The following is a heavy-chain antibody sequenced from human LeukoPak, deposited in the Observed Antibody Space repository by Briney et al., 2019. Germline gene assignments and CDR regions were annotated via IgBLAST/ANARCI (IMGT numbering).Heavy chain of an antibody. D-gene: IGHD5-18*01. CDR1: GFTFDDYA. CDR3: ARDYVDTAMVYYYYYYMDV. V-gene: IGHV3-9*01. J-gene: IGHJ6*03. Sequence: GRSLRLSCAASGFTFDDYAMHWVRQAPGKGLEWVSGISWNSGNIGYADSVKGRFTISRDNSKNTLYLQMNSLRAEDTAVYYCARDYVDTAMVYYYYYYMDVWGKGTTVTVSS. CDR2: ISWNSGNI.